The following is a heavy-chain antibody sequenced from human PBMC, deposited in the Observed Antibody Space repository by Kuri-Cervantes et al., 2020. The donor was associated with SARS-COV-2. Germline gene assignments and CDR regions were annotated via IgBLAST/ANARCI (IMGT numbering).Heavy chain of an antibody. CDR3: ARDYYYDSSGYYYDVYYYGMDV. CDR2: ISSSSSTI. D-gene: IGHD3-22*01. V-gene: IGHV3-48*02. Sequence: LSLTCAASGFTFSSYSMNWVRQAPGRGLEWVSYISSSSSTIYYADSVKGRFTISRDNAKNSLYLQMNSLRDEDTAVYYCARDYYYDSSGYYYDVYYYGMDVWGQGTTVTVSS. CDR1: GFTFSSYS. J-gene: IGHJ6*02.